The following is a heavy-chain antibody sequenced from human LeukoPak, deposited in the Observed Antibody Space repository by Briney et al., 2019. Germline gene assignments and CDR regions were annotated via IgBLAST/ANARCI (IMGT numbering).Heavy chain of an antibody. CDR2: IYYSGST. V-gene: IGHV4-59*01. Sequence: SETLSLTCTVSGDSISSYYWRWIRQPPGQGLEWIGYIYYSGSTNYNPSLKSRVIISVDTSKNQFSLKLSSVTAADTAVYYCARIPRGGNYYYMDVWGKGTTVTVSS. CDR1: GDSISSYY. D-gene: IGHD2-2*02. CDR3: ARIPRGGNYYYMDV. J-gene: IGHJ6*03.